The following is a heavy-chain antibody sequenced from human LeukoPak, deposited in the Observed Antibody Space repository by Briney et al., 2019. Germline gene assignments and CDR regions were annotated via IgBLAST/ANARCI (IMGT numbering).Heavy chain of an antibody. V-gene: IGHV4-34*01. Sequence: SETLSLTCAVYGGSFSGYYWSWIRQPPGKGLEWIGEINHSGSTKYNPSLKSRVTISVDTSKNQFSLKLSSVTAADTAVYYCARGSGIAVAGTGNFDYWGQGTLVTVSS. D-gene: IGHD6-19*01. CDR2: INHSGST. CDR1: GGSFSGYY. J-gene: IGHJ4*02. CDR3: ARGSGIAVAGTGNFDY.